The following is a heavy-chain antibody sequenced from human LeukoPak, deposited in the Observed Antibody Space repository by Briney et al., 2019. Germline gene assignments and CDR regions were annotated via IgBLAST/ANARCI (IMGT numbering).Heavy chain of an antibody. Sequence: SETLSLTCTVSGGSISSYYWSWIRQPAGKGLEWSGRISTSGSTNYNPSLKSRVTMSVDTSKNQFSLKLSSVTAADTAVYYCARVIGQWLVVGAFDIWGQGTMVTVSS. CDR3: ARVIGQWLVVGAFDI. V-gene: IGHV4-4*07. CDR1: GGSISSYY. CDR2: ISTSGST. J-gene: IGHJ3*02. D-gene: IGHD6-19*01.